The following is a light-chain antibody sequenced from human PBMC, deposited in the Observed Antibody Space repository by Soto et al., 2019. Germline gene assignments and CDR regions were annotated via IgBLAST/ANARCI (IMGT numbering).Light chain of an antibody. J-gene: IGKJ5*01. V-gene: IGKV3-20*01. Sequence: EIVLTQSPGTLSLSPGERATLSCRASQSVSSSYLAWYQQKPGQAPRLLIYGASSRATGIPDRFSGSGSGTDSTLNISSLEPEDFAVYYCQQYGSAPPITFGEGTRLEIK. CDR1: QSVSSSY. CDR3: QQYGSAPPIT. CDR2: GAS.